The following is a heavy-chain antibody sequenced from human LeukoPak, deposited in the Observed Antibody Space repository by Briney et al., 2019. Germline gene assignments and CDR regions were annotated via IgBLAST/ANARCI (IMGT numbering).Heavy chain of an antibody. CDR3: ARVEYSGSYYFLDY. Sequence: GGSLRLSCAASGFTFSDHYMDWVRQAPGKGLEWVGRTRNKANSYTTEYAASVKGRFTISRDDSKNSLYLQMNSLKTEDTAVYYCARVEYSGSYYFLDYWGQGTLVTVSS. V-gene: IGHV3-72*01. CDR2: TRNKANSYTT. J-gene: IGHJ4*02. CDR1: GFTFSDHY. D-gene: IGHD1-26*01.